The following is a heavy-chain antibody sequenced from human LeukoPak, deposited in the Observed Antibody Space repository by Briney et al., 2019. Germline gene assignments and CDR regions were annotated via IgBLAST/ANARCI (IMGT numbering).Heavy chain of an antibody. CDR3: ASFYDFWSGYHNFDY. D-gene: IGHD3-3*01. J-gene: IGHJ4*02. CDR2: IYYSGST. CDR1: GGSISSSSYY. Sequence: SETLSLTCTVSGGSISSSSYYWGWIRQPPGKGLEWIGSIYYSGSTYYNPSLKSRVTISVDTSKNQFSLKLSSVTAADTAVYYCASFYDFWSGYHNFDYWGQGTLVTVSS. V-gene: IGHV4-39*01.